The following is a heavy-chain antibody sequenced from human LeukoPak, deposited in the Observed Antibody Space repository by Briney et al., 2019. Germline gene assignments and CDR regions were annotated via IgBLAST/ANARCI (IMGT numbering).Heavy chain of an antibody. CDR3: ARRHCSGGRCYSPFDY. J-gene: IGHJ4*02. Sequence: GGSLRLSCSASGFTFSSYAMHWVRQAPGKGLEFASAISGSGTSTYYADSVKGRFTISRDNSKNTVYLQMGSLTAEDMAVYYCARRHCSGGRCYSPFDYWGQGTLVTVSS. CDR2: ISGSGTST. V-gene: IGHV3-64*02. D-gene: IGHD2-15*01. CDR1: GFTFSSYA.